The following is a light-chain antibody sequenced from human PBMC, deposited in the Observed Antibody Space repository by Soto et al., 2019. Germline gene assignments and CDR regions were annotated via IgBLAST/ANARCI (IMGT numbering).Light chain of an antibody. Sequence: EIVLTQSPATLSLSPGERATLSCRASQSVSSYLAWCQQKPGQAPRLLIYDASNRATGIPARFSGSGSGTDFTLTISSLEPEDFAVYYCQQRSNWPPGFGPGTKVDIK. V-gene: IGKV3-11*01. J-gene: IGKJ3*01. CDR1: QSVSSY. CDR3: QQRSNWPPG. CDR2: DAS.